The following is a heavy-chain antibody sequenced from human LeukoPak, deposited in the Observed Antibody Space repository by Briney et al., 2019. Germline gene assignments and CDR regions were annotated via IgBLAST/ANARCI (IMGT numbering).Heavy chain of an antibody. CDR1: GGSISSSNW. J-gene: IGHJ4*02. D-gene: IGHD4-23*01. Sequence: PSGTLSLTCAVSGGSISSSNWWSWVRQPPGKGLEWIGEIYHSGSTNYNPSLKSRVTISLDTSKNQFSLKLSSVTAADTAVYYCARGRGGNSGDNWGQGTLVTVSS. CDR3: ARGRGGNSGDN. V-gene: IGHV4-4*02. CDR2: IYHSGST.